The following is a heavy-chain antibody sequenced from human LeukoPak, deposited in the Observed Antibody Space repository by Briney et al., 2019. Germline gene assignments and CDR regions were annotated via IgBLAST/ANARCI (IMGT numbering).Heavy chain of an antibody. D-gene: IGHD3-22*01. Sequence: GGSLRLSCAASGFTFSSYWMSWVRQAPGKGLEWVANIKQDGSEKYYVDSVKGRFTISRDNAKNSLYLQVNSLRAEDTAVYYCATEILYYYDSSGYYVDYFGYWGQGTLVTVSS. CDR3: ATEILYYYDSSGYYVDYFGY. J-gene: IGHJ4*02. CDR2: IKQDGSEK. V-gene: IGHV3-7*01. CDR1: GFTFSSYW.